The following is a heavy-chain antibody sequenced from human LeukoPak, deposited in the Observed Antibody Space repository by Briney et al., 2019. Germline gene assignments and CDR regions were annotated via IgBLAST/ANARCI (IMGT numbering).Heavy chain of an antibody. CDR2: INAGNGNT. V-gene: IGHV1-3*01. CDR1: GYTFTSYA. CDR3: ARDNGVVVTATLFP. D-gene: IGHD2-21*02. J-gene: IGHJ5*02. Sequence: GASVKVSCKASGYTFTSYALHWVRQAPGQRLEWMGWINAGNGNTKYSQRFQGRVTITRDTSASTAYMELSSLRSEDTAVYYCARDNGVVVTATLFPWGQGTLVTVSS.